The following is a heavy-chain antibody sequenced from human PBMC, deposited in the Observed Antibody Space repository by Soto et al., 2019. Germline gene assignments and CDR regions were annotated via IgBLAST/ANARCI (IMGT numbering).Heavy chain of an antibody. CDR3: AKASGRVHYGMHV. D-gene: IGHD3-10*01. CDR2: IRGSGGGT. CDR1: GFPFSMFA. V-gene: IGHV3-23*01. J-gene: IGHJ6*02. Sequence: EVQVLESGGGSVQPGGSLRLSCAASGFPFSMFAMNWVRQAPGKGLEWVSGIRGSGGGTYYADSVKGRFTISRVDSRNMLYLEMNTLRGADTAVYYCAKASGRVHYGMHVWGQGTTVTVSS.